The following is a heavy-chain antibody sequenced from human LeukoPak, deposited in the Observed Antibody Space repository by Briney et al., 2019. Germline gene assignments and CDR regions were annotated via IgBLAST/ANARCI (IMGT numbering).Heavy chain of an antibody. CDR1: GFTFSSYS. CDR3: ARWVCSSTSCYYFDY. D-gene: IGHD2-2*01. CDR2: ISGSGGST. V-gene: IGHV3-21*01. J-gene: IGHJ4*02. Sequence: PGGSLRLSCAASGFTFSSYSMNWVRQAPGKGLEWVSAISGSGGSTYYADSVKGRFTISRDNVQNSLSLQMNSLRAEDTAVYYCARWVCSSTSCYYFDYWGQGSLVVVSS.